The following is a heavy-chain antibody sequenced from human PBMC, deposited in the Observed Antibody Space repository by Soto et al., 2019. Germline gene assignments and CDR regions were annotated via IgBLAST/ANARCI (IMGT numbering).Heavy chain of an antibody. D-gene: IGHD3-22*01. CDR3: AGSHYYDSSGYYHY. CDR2: ISSSSSYT. Sequence: GGSLRLSCAASGFTFSDYYMSWIRQAPGKGLEWVSYISSSSSYTNYADSVKGRFTIPRDNAKNSLYLQMNSLRAEDTAVYYCAGSHYYDSSGYYHYWGQGTLVTVSS. V-gene: IGHV3-11*06. J-gene: IGHJ4*02. CDR1: GFTFSDYY.